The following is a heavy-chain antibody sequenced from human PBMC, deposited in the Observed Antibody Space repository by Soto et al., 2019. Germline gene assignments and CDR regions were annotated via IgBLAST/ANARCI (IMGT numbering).Heavy chain of an antibody. D-gene: IGHD3-22*01. V-gene: IGHV5-51*01. CDR1: GYTFTNYW. Sequence: PGASLKISCKGSGYTFTNYWIACVRPMPGKGLDGMGIIYPSDCDNTYSPSFQGLDTISADQSISTAYLQSSSLRASDTAMYYCASPAYYASSSQAAFDIWGHRTLVPSPQ. J-gene: IGHJ3*02. CDR3: ASPAYYASSSQAAFDI. CDR2: IYPSDCDN.